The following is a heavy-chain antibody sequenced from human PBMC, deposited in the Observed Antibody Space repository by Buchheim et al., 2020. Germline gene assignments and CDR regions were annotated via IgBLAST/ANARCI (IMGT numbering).Heavy chain of an antibody. CDR2: IGEDGSEK. CDR1: GFTFDTYM. Sequence: ESQLVESGGGLVQPGGSLRLSCAASGFTFDTYMMTWVRQAPGKGLEWVANIGEDGSEKNYADSVKGRLTISRDNAKNSLFLQMNSLRAEDTAVYYCARYHYCSRGKCKYHAVDVWGQGT. V-gene: IGHV3-7*01. D-gene: IGHD2-15*01. CDR3: ARYHYCSRGKCKYHAVDV. J-gene: IGHJ6*02.